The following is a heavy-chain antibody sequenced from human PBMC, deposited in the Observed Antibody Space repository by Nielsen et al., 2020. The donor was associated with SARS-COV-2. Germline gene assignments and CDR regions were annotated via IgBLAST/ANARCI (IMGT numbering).Heavy chain of an antibody. D-gene: IGHD4-17*01. CDR2: IYYSGDT. J-gene: IGHJ6*02. CDR1: GVSIDSSSYF. Sequence: SEILSLTCSVSGVSIDSSSYFWGWIRQPPGKGLEWIGNIYYSGDTFYNPSLKSRVTISADTSKNQFSLKLTSVTAADTAVYYCARLDYGDDYYYGLDVWGQGTTVTVSS. CDR3: ARLDYGDDYYYGLDV. V-gene: IGHV4-39*01.